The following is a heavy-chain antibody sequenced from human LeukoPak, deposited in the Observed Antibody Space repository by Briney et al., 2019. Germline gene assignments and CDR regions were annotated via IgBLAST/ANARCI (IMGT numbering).Heavy chain of an antibody. D-gene: IGHD3-10*01. Sequence: EGPLRLSCAASGFTFGTYNINWVRQAPGKGLEWVSSISSSSIYIYYADSVKGRSTISRDNSKNTLYLQMNSLRAEDTAIYYCAKGPMPRGFDYWGQGTLVTVSS. CDR2: ISSSSIYI. CDR3: AKGPMPRGFDY. J-gene: IGHJ4*02. V-gene: IGHV3-21*04. CDR1: GFTFGTYN.